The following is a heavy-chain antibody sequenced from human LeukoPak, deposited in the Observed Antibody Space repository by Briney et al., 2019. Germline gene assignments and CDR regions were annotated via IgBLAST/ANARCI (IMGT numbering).Heavy chain of an antibody. CDR1: GFTFSSYS. CDR2: IKQDGSEK. CDR3: ARDAVKYYYDSSGYPYYYYYGMDV. Sequence: GGSLRLSCAASGFTFSSYSMNWVRQAPGKGLEWVANIKQDGSEKYYVDSVKGRFTISRDNAKNSLYLQMNSLRAEDTAVYYCARDAVKYYYDSSGYPYYYYYGMDVWGQGTTVTVSS. V-gene: IGHV3-7*01. D-gene: IGHD3-22*01. J-gene: IGHJ6*02.